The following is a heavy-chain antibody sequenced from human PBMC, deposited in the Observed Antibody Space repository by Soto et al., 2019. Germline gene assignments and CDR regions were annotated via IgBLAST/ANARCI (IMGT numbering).Heavy chain of an antibody. D-gene: IGHD6-19*01. J-gene: IGHJ6*02. V-gene: IGHV3-73*02. CDR1: GFTFSGSA. CDR3: ARQWRTSVHGTDYNYGMDV. Sequence: EVQLVESGGGLVQPGGSLKLSCAASGFTFSGSAMHWVRQPSGKGLEWVGHVRSKANNYATSYSASVEGRFTISRDDSKDTAYLQMTNLKAEDTAMYYCARQWRTSVHGTDYNYGMDVWGQGTTVTVSS. CDR2: VRSKANNYAT.